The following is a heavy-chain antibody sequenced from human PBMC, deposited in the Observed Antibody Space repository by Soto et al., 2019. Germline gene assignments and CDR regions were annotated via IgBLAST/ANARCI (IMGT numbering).Heavy chain of an antibody. CDR3: ARSGFTTSNYYYYGMDV. Sequence: PGGSLRLSCAASGFTFSDHYMDWVRQAPGKGLEWVGRTRNKANSYTTEYAASVKGRFTISRDDSKNSLYLQMNSLKTEDTAVYYCARSGFTTSNYYYYGMDVWGQGTTVTVSS. V-gene: IGHV3-72*01. CDR2: TRNKANSYTT. D-gene: IGHD3-22*01. CDR1: GFTFSDHY. J-gene: IGHJ6*02.